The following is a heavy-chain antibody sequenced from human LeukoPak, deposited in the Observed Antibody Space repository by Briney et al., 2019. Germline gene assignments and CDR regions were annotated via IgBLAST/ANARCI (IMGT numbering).Heavy chain of an antibody. J-gene: IGHJ4*02. CDR3: AADGGSSGWYWHY. D-gene: IGHD6-19*01. CDR1: GFTFSSYG. CDR2: IRYDGSNK. V-gene: IGHV3-30*02. Sequence: GGSLRLSCAASGFTFSSYGMHWVRQAPGKGLEWVAFIRYDGSNKYYADSVKDRFTITRDNSKNTLHLQMNSLTAEDTAVYYCAADGGSSGWYWHYWGQGTLVTVSS.